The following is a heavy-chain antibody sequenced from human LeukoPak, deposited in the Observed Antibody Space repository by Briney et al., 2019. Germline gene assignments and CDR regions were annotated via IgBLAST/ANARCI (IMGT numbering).Heavy chain of an antibody. V-gene: IGHV3-20*04. D-gene: IGHD3-22*01. CDR1: GFTFDNYG. Sequence: GGSLRLSCAASGFTFDNYGMSWVRQAPGKGLEWVSGINWNGGSTGYADSVKGRFTISRGNAKNSLYLQTNSLRAEDTALYYCARIDTYYYDSSGYYSAFDIWGQGTIVTVSS. CDR3: ARIDTYYYDSSGYYSAFDI. CDR2: INWNGGST. J-gene: IGHJ3*02.